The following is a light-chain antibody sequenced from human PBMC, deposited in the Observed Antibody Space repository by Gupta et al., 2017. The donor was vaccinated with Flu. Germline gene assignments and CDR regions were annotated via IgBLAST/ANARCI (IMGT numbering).Light chain of an antibody. CDR2: QGF. CDR1: QSLLNRDGKTY. J-gene: IGKJ1*01. CDR3: GQAVETPWT. V-gene: IGKV2D-29*01. Sequence: EIAVTQTPLSLSVSPGQPAFISCKSSQSLLNRDGKTYLYWYLQKPGQPPHLLIYQGFNRGSGVSDKFSGRGSGTDFTLKISRVEADDVGVYYCGQAVETPWTFGQGTKVEIK.